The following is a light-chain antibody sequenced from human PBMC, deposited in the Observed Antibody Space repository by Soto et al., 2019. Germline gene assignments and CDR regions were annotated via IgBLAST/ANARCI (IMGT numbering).Light chain of an antibody. CDR1: QSIISNS. CDR2: GAS. CDR3: HHYGDFPST. V-gene: IGKV3-20*01. J-gene: IGKJ1*01. Sequence: EIVLTQFPGTLSLSPGERATLSCRASQSIISNSLAWYQQRLGQAPRVLIYGASSRATGIPDRFSGSGSGADFTLTISRLEPEDLATYYCHHYGDFPSTFGHGTKVEIK.